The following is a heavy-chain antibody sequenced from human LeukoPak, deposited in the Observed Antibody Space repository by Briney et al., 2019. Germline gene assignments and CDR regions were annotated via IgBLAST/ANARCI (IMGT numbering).Heavy chain of an antibody. D-gene: IGHD5-18*01. J-gene: IGHJ4*02. Sequence: GGSLRLSCAVSGCTFSSYEMNWVRQAPGKGLEWVSYISSAGGTIYYADSVKGRFTISRDNAKNSLFLQMNSLRAEDTAVYYCARDSGHSRHLDYWGQGTLVTVSS. CDR2: ISSAGGTI. CDR1: GCTFSSYE. V-gene: IGHV3-48*03. CDR3: ARDSGHSRHLDY.